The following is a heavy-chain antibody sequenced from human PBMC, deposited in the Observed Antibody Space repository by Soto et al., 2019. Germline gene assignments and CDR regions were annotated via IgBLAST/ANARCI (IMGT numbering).Heavy chain of an antibody. J-gene: IGHJ5*02. V-gene: IGHV4-31*03. Sequence: QVQLQESGPGLVKPSQTLSLTCTVSGGSISSGGYYWSWIRQHPGKGLEWIGYIYYSGSTYYNPSLKSRVTISVVTSKIQFSLKLSSVTAADTAVYYCARGIAAAGTNWFDPWGKGTLDSVSS. CDR3: ARGIAAAGTNWFDP. D-gene: IGHD6-13*01. CDR2: IYYSGST. CDR1: GGSISSGGYY.